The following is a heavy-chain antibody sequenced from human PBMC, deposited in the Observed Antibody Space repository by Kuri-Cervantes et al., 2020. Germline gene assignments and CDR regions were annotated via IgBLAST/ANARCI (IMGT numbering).Heavy chain of an antibody. CDR1: WFSHSTSGVG. Sequence: SGPTLVNPTQTLTLTCTFSWFSHSTSGVGVGWIRQPHRKALEWLTLIYWNDDKRYSPSLKSRLTITKDTSKNQVVLTMTNIDPVDTATYYCADNLWFGEFHDYWGQGTLVTVSS. CDR3: ADNLWFGEFHDY. J-gene: IGHJ4*02. CDR2: IYWNDDK. V-gene: IGHV2-5*01. D-gene: IGHD3-10*01.